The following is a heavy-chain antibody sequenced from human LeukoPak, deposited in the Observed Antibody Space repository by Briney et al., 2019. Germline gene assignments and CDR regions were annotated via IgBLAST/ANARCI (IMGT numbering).Heavy chain of an antibody. CDR1: GFTFSSYG. CDR3: AEDQGYYYGSGSYSY. D-gene: IGHD3-10*01. Sequence: GGSLRLSCAASGFTFSSYGMHWVRQAPGKGLEWVAVISYDGSNKYYADSVKGRFTISRDNSKNTLYLQMNSLRAEDTAVYYCAEDQGYYYGSGSYSYWGQGTLVTVSS. CDR2: ISYDGSNK. V-gene: IGHV3-30*18. J-gene: IGHJ4*02.